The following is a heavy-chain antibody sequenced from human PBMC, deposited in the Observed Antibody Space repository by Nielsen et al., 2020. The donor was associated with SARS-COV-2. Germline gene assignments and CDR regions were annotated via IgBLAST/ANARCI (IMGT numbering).Heavy chain of an antibody. V-gene: IGHV3-11*05. Sequence: GESLKISCAASGFTFSDYYMSWIRQAPGKGLEWVSYISSSSSYTNYADSVKGRFTISRDNAKNSLYLQMNSLRAEDTAVYYCAREGGGIAAAAVLDYYYYYMDVWGKGTTVTVSS. J-gene: IGHJ6*03. D-gene: IGHD6-25*01. CDR2: ISSSSSYT. CDR3: AREGGGIAAAAVLDYYYYYMDV. CDR1: GFTFSDYY.